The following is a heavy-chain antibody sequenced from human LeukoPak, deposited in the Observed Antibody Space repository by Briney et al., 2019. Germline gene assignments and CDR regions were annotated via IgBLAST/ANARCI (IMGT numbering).Heavy chain of an antibody. CDR2: ISAYNGNT. J-gene: IGHJ4*02. CDR1: GYTFTSCG. CDR3: ARLVLWFGGSAFDYFDY. Sequence: ASVKVSCKASGYTFTSCGISWVRQAPGQGLEWMGWISAYNGNTNYAQKLQGRVTMTTDTSTSTAYMELRSLRSDDTAVYYCARLVLWFGGSAFDYFDYWGQGTLVTVSS. D-gene: IGHD3-10*01. V-gene: IGHV1-18*01.